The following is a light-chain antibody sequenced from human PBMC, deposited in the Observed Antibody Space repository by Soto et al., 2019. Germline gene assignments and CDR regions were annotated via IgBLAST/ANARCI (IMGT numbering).Light chain of an antibody. CDR1: QSVSSSY. J-gene: IGKJ1*01. Sequence: EIVLTQSPGTLSLSQGERATLSCRASQSVSSSYLAWYQQKPGQAPRLLIYGASSRATGIPDRFSGSGSGTDFTLTISRLEPEDVAVYYCQQYGSAPSTFGQGTKVDIK. CDR2: GAS. V-gene: IGKV3-20*01. CDR3: QQYGSAPST.